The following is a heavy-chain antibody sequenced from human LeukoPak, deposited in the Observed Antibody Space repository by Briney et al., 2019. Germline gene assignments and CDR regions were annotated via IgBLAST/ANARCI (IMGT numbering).Heavy chain of an antibody. CDR1: GYTFTGYY. J-gene: IGHJ4*02. D-gene: IGHD3-22*01. CDR3: ARASKTHSSGYYYLHY. Sequence: GASVKVSCKASGYTFTGYYMHWVRQAPGQGLEWMGWINPNSGGTNYAQKFQGRVTMARDTSISTAYVELSRLRSDDTAVYYCARASKTHSSGYYYLHYWGQGTLVTVSS. V-gene: IGHV1-2*02. CDR2: INPNSGGT.